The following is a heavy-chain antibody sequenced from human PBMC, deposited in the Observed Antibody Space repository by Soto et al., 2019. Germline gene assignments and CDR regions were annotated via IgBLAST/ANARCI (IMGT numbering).Heavy chain of an antibody. Sequence: QLQLQESGPGLVKPSETLSLTCTVSGGSISSSSYHWGWIRQHPGKGLEWIGSIYYSGSTYYNPSLKSRVTIAVDTSKNQFSLKLSSVTAADTAVYYCASVSGWYLAPVGYWGQGTLVTVSS. V-gene: IGHV4-39*01. CDR1: GGSISSSSYH. CDR2: IYYSGST. J-gene: IGHJ4*02. D-gene: IGHD6-19*01. CDR3: ASVSGWYLAPVGY.